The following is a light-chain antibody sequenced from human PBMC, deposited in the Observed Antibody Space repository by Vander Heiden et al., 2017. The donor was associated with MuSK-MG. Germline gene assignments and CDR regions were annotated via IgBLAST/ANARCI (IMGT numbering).Light chain of an antibody. V-gene: IGKV3-20*01. CDR3: QHYDRSPPWT. Sequence: EIVLTQSPGTLSLSPGDRATLSCRASQSITNTFLAWYQQRPGQAPRLLIYGASSRATDIPDRFSGSGSGTDFTLTISRLEPEDSAVYYCQHYDRSPPWTFGQGTRLEIK. J-gene: IGKJ1*01. CDR2: GAS. CDR1: QSITNTF.